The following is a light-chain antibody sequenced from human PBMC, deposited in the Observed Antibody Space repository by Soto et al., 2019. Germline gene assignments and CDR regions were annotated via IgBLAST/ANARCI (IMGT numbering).Light chain of an antibody. V-gene: IGLV2-8*01. Sequence: QSALTQPPSASGAPGQSVAISCTGTSSDVGGYNYVSWYQQQPGNAPQLMIYEVNKRPAGVPDRFSGSKSGNTASLTVSGLQAEDESDYDCSSYAGSSNVFGTGTKLTVL. CDR1: SSDVGGYNY. J-gene: IGLJ1*01. CDR2: EVN. CDR3: SSYAGSSNV.